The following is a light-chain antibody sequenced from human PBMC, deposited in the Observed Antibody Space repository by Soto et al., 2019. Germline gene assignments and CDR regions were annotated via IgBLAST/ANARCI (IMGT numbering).Light chain of an antibody. CDR2: VAS. CDR3: VQHRSYPWT. Sequence: DIRMTQSPSAMSASVGDIVTITSRASQDISNYLAWFQQKPGKVPKSLIYVASSLQSGVPSRFSGSGSGTECTLTISSLQPEDFATYYCVQHRSYPWTFGQGTKVDIK. J-gene: IGKJ1*01. V-gene: IGKV1-17*03. CDR1: QDISNY.